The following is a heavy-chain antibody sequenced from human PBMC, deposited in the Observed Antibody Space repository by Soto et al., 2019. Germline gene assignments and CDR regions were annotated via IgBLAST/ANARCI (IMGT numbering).Heavy chain of an antibody. J-gene: IGHJ6*02. CDR2: VTDTGGST. V-gene: IGHV3-23*01. CDR3: ARGIFGVVIHFGMDV. CDR1: GFNFYAYA. Sequence: GGSLRLSCAASGFNFYAYAMTWFRQAPGKGLEWVSAVTDTGGSTYYADSVKGRFTISRDNAKNSLYLQMNSLRAEDTAVYYCARGIFGVVIHFGMDVWGQGTTVTVSS. D-gene: IGHD3-3*01.